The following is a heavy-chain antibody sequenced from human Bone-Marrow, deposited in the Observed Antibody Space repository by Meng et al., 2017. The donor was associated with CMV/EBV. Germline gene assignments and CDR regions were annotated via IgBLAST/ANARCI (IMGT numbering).Heavy chain of an antibody. CDR3: AKGSHSSGWPRDWFDP. CDR2: IRYDGSNK. CDR1: GFTFSSYG. J-gene: IGHJ5*02. Sequence: GGSLRLSCAASGFTFSSYGMHWVRQAPGKGLEWVAFIRYDGSNKYYEDSVKGRFTISRDNSKNTLYLQMNSLRAEDTAVYYCAKGSHSSGWPRDWFDPWGQGTLVTVSS. D-gene: IGHD6-19*01. V-gene: IGHV3-30*02.